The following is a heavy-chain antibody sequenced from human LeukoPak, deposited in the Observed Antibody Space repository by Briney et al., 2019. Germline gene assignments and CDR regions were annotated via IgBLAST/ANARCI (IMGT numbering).Heavy chain of an antibody. J-gene: IGHJ4*02. Sequence: GGSLRLSCAASGFTFSSYAMSWVRQAPGKGLEWVSAISGSGGSTYYADSVKGRFTISRDNSKNTLYLQMNSLRAEDTAVYYXXXXXXYCSSTSCRNFDYWGQGTLVTVSS. CDR2: ISGSGGST. D-gene: IGHD2-2*01. CDR3: XXXXXYCSSTSCRNFDY. V-gene: IGHV3-23*01. CDR1: GFTFSSYA.